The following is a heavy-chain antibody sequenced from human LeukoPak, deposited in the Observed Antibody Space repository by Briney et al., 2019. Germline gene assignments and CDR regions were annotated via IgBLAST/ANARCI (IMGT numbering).Heavy chain of an antibody. J-gene: IGHJ4*02. Sequence: PSETLSLTCAVYGGSFSGYYWSWIRQPPGKGLEWIGEINHSGSTNYNPSLKSRVTISVDTSKNQFSLKLSSVIAADTAVYYCARGRSGYYGSGSLRYFDYWGQGTLVTVSS. V-gene: IGHV4-34*01. CDR3: ARGRSGYYGSGSLRYFDY. D-gene: IGHD3-10*01. CDR2: INHSGST. CDR1: GGSFSGYY.